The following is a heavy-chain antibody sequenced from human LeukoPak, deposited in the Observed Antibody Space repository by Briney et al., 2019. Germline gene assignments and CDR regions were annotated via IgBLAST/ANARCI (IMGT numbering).Heavy chain of an antibody. CDR2: IYHSGST. D-gene: IGHD2-2*01. Sequence: PSETLSLTCTVSGYSISSGYYWGWIRQPPGKGLEWIGSIYHSGSTYYNPSLKSRVAISVDRSKNQFSLKLSSVTAADTAVYYCARDQDIVVVPVTGWFDPWGQGTLVTVSS. CDR1: GYSISSGYY. CDR3: ARDQDIVVVPVTGWFDP. V-gene: IGHV4-38-2*02. J-gene: IGHJ5*02.